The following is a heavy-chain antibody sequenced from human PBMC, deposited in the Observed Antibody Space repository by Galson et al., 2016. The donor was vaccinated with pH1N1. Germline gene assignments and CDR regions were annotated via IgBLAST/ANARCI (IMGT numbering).Heavy chain of an antibody. Sequence: SLRLSCAASGFAFGEYSVNWVRQTPGKRLEWLAYMNINGNTMYYADSVKGRFTTSRDNAKNLLFLQMNSLKTEDTATYYCASGGSTSFDYWGQGTLVTVSS. CDR3: ASGGSTSFDY. V-gene: IGHV3-48*04. D-gene: IGHD6-25*01. J-gene: IGHJ4*02. CDR2: MNINGNTM. CDR1: GFAFGEYS.